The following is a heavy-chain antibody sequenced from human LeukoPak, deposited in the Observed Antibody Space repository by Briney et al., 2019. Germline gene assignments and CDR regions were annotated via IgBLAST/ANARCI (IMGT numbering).Heavy chain of an antibody. D-gene: IGHD2-21*02. CDR2: MNPNSGNT. CDR3: ARSKSRGRHPYASCAGDCYPGFDY. CDR1: GYTFTTYD. J-gene: IGHJ4*02. V-gene: IGHV1-8*01. Sequence: GASVKVSCRASGYTFTTYDINWVRQATGQGLEWMGWMNPNSGNTGYAQKFQGRVTMTRNTSISTAYMELSSLRSEDTAVYYCARSKSRGRHPYASCAGDCYPGFDYSGQGTLVTVFS.